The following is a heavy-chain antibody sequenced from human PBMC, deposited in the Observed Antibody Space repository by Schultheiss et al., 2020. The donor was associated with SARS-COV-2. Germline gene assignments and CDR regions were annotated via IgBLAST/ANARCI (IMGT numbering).Heavy chain of an antibody. CDR1: GGSMSSSSYY. D-gene: IGHD3-3*01. CDR3: ARGRRDPGEWDY. CDR2: IYYSGST. Sequence: GSLRLSCTVSGGSMSSSSYYWGWIRQSPGKGLEWIGSIYYSGSTHYNPSLKSRVTMSVDTSKNQFSLKLSSVTAADTAVYYCARGRRDPGEWDYWGQGTLVTVSS. J-gene: IGHJ4*02. V-gene: IGHV4-39*01.